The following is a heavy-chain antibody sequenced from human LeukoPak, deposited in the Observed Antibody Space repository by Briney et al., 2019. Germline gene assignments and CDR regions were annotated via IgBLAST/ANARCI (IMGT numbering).Heavy chain of an antibody. J-gene: IGHJ3*02. D-gene: IGHD6-13*01. Sequence: GGSLRRSCAASGFTFDDYAMHWVRQAPGKGLEWVSGISWNSGSIGYADSVKGRFTISRDNAKNSLYLQMNSLRAEDTALYYCAKASYSSSPPRDALDIWGQGTMVTVSS. CDR3: AKASYSSSPPRDALDI. V-gene: IGHV3-9*01. CDR2: ISWNSGSI. CDR1: GFTFDDYA.